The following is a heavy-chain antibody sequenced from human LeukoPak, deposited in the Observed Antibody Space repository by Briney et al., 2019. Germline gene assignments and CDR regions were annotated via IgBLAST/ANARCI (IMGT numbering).Heavy chain of an antibody. D-gene: IGHD6-19*01. CDR3: AKDGYTEWLGLYYFDY. CDR2: ISGSGGRT. Sequence: PGGTLRLSCAASGFTFSSYGMSWVRQAPGKGLEWVSGISGSGGRTYYADLVKGRFTISRDNSKNTLFLQMNSLRAEDTAVYYCAKDGYTEWLGLYYFDYWGQGTLVTVSS. CDR1: GFTFSSYG. J-gene: IGHJ4*02. V-gene: IGHV3-23*01.